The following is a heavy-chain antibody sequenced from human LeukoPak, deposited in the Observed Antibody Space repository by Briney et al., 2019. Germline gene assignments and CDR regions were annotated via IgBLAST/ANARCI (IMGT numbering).Heavy chain of an antibody. D-gene: IGHD2-2*01. V-gene: IGHV2-70*11. Sequence: SGPALVKPTQTLTLTCTFSGFSLSTSGMCVSWIRQPPGKALEWLARIDWDDDKYYSTSLKTRLTISKDTSKNQVVLTMTNMDPVDTATYYCARILLWPSYGALDYWGQGTLVTVSS. J-gene: IGHJ4*02. CDR3: ARILLWPSYGALDY. CDR1: GFSLSTSGMC. CDR2: IDWDDDK.